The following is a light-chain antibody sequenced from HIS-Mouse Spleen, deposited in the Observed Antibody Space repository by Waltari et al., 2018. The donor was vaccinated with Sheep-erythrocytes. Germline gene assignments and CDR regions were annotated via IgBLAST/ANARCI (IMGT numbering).Light chain of an antibody. CDR1: SSNIGNNS. CDR3: AAWDDSLSGNWV. CDR2: RNN. V-gene: IGLV1-47*01. J-gene: IGLJ3*02. Sequence: QSVLTQPPSASGTPGQRVTISCSGSSSNIGNNSVHWYQQLPGKAPKLLIYRNNQRPSGVPDRFSGSKSGTSASLAISGLRSEDEADYYCAAWDDSLSGNWVFGGGTKLTVL.